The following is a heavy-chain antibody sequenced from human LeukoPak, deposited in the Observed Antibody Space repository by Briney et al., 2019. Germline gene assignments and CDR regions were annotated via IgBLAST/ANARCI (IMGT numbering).Heavy chain of an antibody. V-gene: IGHV4-38-2*01. Sequence: PSETLSLTCAVSGYFISSGYYWGWIRQPPEKGLEWIGSIYHSGSTYYNPSLKSRVTISMDTSKNQFALKLTSVSAADTAVYYCAMIKTGSSADPFDNWGQGTLVTVSS. D-gene: IGHD1-26*01. J-gene: IGHJ4*02. CDR2: IYHSGST. CDR3: AMIKTGSSADPFDN. CDR1: GYFISSGYY.